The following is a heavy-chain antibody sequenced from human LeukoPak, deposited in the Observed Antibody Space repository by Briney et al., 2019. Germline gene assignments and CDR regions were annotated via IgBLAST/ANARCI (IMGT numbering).Heavy chain of an antibody. CDR2: IYYSGST. V-gene: IGHV4-30-4*01. Sequence: SQTLSLTCTVSGGSISSGDYYWSWIRQPPGKGLEWIGYIYYSGSTYYNPSLKSRVTISVDTSKNQFSLKLSSVTAADTAVYYCARDLWGCSGGSCGIDYWGQGTLVTVSS. CDR3: ARDLWGCSGGSCGIDY. D-gene: IGHD2-15*01. J-gene: IGHJ4*02. CDR1: GGSISSGDYY.